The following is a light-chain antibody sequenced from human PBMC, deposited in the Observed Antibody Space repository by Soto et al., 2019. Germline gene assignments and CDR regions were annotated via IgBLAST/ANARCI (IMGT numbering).Light chain of an antibody. J-gene: IGKJ4*01. CDR2: DAS. V-gene: IGKV1-33*01. CDR3: QPYDNLPFT. Sequence: DIQMTQSPSSLSASVGDRVTITCQASQDISNYLNWYQQKPGKAPKLLIYDASNLETGVPSRFSGSGSVTDFTFTISSLQPEDIATYYCQPYDNLPFTFGGGTKVEIK. CDR1: QDISNY.